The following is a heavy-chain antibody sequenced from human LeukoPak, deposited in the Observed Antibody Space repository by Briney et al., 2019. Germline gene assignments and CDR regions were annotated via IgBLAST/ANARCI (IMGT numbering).Heavy chain of an antibody. CDR3: VIWGDYDVLTGYYVSDY. D-gene: IGHD3-9*01. J-gene: IGHJ4*02. V-gene: IGHV3-23*01. CDR1: GFTFSSYA. Sequence: PGGSLRLSCAASGFTFSSYAMSWVRQAPGKGLEWVSAISGSGGSTYYADSVKGRFTISRDNSKNTVFLQMNSLRHEDTAIYYCVIWGDYDVLTGYYVSDYWGQGTLVTVSS. CDR2: ISGSGGST.